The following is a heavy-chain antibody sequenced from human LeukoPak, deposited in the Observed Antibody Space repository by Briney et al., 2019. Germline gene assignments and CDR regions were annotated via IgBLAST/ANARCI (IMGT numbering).Heavy chain of an antibody. Sequence: SETLSLTCTVSGGSISSSSYYWGWIRQPPGKGLEWIGSIYYSGSTYYNPSLKSRVTISVDTSKNQFSLKLSSVTAADTAVYYCARRFSDGYNPTPLFDYWGQGTLVTVSS. V-gene: IGHV4-39*01. CDR1: GGSISSSSYY. J-gene: IGHJ4*02. CDR3: ARRFSDGYNPTPLFDY. D-gene: IGHD5-24*01. CDR2: IYYSGST.